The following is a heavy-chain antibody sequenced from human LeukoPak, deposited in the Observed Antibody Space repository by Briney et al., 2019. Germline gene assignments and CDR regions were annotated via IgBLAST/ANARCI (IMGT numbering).Heavy chain of an antibody. J-gene: IGHJ5*02. CDR1: GVTFSSYA. CDR2: ISGSGGST. V-gene: IGHV3-23*01. Sequence: GGSLRLSCAASGVTFSSYAMSWVRQAPGKGLEWVSAISGSGGSTYYADSVKGRFTISRDNSKNTLYLQMNSLRAEDTAVYYCAPARLLNWFDPWGQGTLVTVSS. D-gene: IGHD3-10*01. CDR3: APARLLNWFDP.